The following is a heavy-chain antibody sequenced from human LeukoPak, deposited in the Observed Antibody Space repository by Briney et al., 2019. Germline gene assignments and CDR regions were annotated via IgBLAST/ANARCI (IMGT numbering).Heavy chain of an antibody. V-gene: IGHV4-59*08. CDR3: ARAAGHFDY. CDR2: IYYTGNT. CDR1: GGSISTYY. Sequence: PSETLSLTCTVSGGSISTYYWSWIRQPPGKGLEWIGYIYYTGNTNYNPSLKSRVTISLDTSKNQFSLKLSSVTAADTAVYYCARAAGHFDYWGQGTLVTVSS. D-gene: IGHD6-13*01. J-gene: IGHJ4*02.